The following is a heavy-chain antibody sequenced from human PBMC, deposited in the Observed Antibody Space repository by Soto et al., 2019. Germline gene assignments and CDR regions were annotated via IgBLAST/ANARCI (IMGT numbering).Heavy chain of an antibody. CDR3: ASLTIAAGGTDWFDP. D-gene: IGHD6-13*01. CDR1: GYSFADYW. V-gene: IGHV5-51*01. CDR2: IYPANSDT. J-gene: IGHJ5*02. Sequence: PGESLKISCQGSGYSFADYWIGWVRQMPGKGLEWMGIIYPANSDTRYSPSFQGQVTISADKSINTAYLQWRSLKASDTAMYYCASLTIAAGGTDWFDPWGQGTLVTVSS.